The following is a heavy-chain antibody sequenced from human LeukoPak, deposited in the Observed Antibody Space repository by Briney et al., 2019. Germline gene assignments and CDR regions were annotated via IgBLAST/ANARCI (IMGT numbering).Heavy chain of an antibody. Sequence: GGSLRLSCTASGFIFSSYAMNWVRQATGKGLEWVSVMTSSGGGTDYADSVKGRFTISRDNFKNTLYLQMNSLRAEDTAVYYCAKAHYFGSGSFDHWGQGTLVTVSP. D-gene: IGHD3-10*01. CDR3: AKAHYFGSGSFDH. CDR1: GFIFSSYA. V-gene: IGHV3-23*01. CDR2: MTSSGGGT. J-gene: IGHJ4*02.